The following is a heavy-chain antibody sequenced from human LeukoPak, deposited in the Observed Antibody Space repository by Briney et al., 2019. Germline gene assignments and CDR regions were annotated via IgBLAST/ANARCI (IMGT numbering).Heavy chain of an antibody. D-gene: IGHD2-2*01. J-gene: IGHJ4*02. CDR3: ARTPPRCFVVVPAATCFDY. CDR1: GFTFSRNG. Sequence: PGGSLRLSCAASGFTFSRNGMTWVRQAPGKGLEWVSAISGSGGSTYYADSVKGRFTISRDNSKNTLYLQMNSLRAEDTAVYYCARTPPRCFVVVPAATCFDYWGQGTLVTVSS. CDR2: ISGSGGST. V-gene: IGHV3-23*01.